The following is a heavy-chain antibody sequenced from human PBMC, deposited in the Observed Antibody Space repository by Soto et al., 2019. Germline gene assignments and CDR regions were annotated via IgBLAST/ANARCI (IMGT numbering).Heavy chain of an antibody. V-gene: IGHV1-3*01. CDR2: INAGNGNT. CDR1: GYTFTSYA. J-gene: IGHJ3*02. CDR3: MLANRYCSGGSCYSGAFDI. Sequence: ASVKVSCKASGYTFTSYAMHWVRQAPGQRLEWMGWINAGNGNTKYSQKFQGRVTITRDTSASTAYMELSSLRSEDTAVYYCMLANRYCSGGSCYSGAFDIWGQGTMVTVSS. D-gene: IGHD2-15*01.